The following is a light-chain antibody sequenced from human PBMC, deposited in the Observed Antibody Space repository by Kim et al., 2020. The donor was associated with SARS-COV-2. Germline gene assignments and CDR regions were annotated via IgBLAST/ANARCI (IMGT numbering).Light chain of an antibody. CDR1: QGISSY. CDR3: QQYYSYPFT. Sequence: ASTGDRVTISCRASQGISSYLAWYQQKPGKAPKLLIYAASTLQSGVPSRFSGSGSGTDFTLTISCLQSEDFATYYCQQYYSYPFTFGPGTKVDIK. J-gene: IGKJ3*01. CDR2: AAS. V-gene: IGKV1-8*01.